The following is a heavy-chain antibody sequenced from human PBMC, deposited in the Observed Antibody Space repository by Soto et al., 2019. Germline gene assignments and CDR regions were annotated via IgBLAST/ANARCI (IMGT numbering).Heavy chain of an antibody. CDR2: INPNTGGT. CDR1: GYTFTGYY. J-gene: IGHJ5*02. CDR3: ARGGYQLLVWFDP. V-gene: IGHV1-2*02. Sequence: QVQLVQSGAEVKKPGASVKVSCKASGYTFTGYYMHWVRQAPGQGLEWMGWINPNTGGTNYAQKCQGRVTMTRDTSVSTAYMELSSLRSDDTAMYYCARGGYQLLVWFDPWGQGTLVTVSS. D-gene: IGHD2-2*01.